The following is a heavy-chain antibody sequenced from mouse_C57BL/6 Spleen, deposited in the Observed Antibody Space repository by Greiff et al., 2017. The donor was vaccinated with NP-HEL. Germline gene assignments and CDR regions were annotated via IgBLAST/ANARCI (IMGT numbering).Heavy chain of an antibody. CDR3: TRDDAMDY. V-gene: IGHV1-15*01. Sequence: QVQLQQSGAELVRPGASVTLSCKASGYTFTDYEMHWVKQTPVHGLEWIGSIDPETGGTAYNQKFKGKAILTADKSSSTAYMELRSLTSEDSAVYYCTRDDAMDYWGQGTSVTVSS. CDR2: IDPETGGT. J-gene: IGHJ4*01. CDR1: GYTFTDYE.